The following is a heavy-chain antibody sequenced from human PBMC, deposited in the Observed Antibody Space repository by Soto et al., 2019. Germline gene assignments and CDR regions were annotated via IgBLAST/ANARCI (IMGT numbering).Heavy chain of an antibody. CDR2: IIPIFGTA. CDR3: ARAPSGSYPYYYALDV. D-gene: IGHD1-26*01. V-gene: IGHV1-69*13. Sequence: ATVKVSCKASGGTFSSYAISWVRQAPGQGLEWMGGIIPIFGTANYTQKFQGRVTITADESTSTAYMELSSLRSEDTAVYYCARAPSGSYPYYYALDVWGQGIMVTVSS. J-gene: IGHJ6*02. CDR1: GGTFSSYA.